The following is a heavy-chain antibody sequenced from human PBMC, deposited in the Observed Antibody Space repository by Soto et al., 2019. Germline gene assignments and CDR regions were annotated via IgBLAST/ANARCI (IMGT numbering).Heavy chain of an antibody. D-gene: IGHD3-10*01. J-gene: IGHJ4*02. V-gene: IGHV4-4*02. CDR1: GASISSDNW. Sequence: SETLSLTCAVSGASISSDNWWGWFRQSPGEGLEWIGEMYHSGSTNYNPSLKSRVTILVDTSKNQFSLKLTSVTAADTAKYSCARVRASSMLRGVIINWGQGTPVTVSS. CDR3: ARVRASSMLRGVIIN. CDR2: MYHSGST.